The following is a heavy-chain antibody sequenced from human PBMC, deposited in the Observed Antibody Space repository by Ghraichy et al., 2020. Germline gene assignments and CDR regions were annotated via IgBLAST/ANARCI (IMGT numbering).Heavy chain of an antibody. CDR1: GFTFSAYA. J-gene: IGHJ5*02. CDR3: TEGGRGNWFDP. Sequence: GGSLRLSCTASGFTFSAYAMTWVRQAPGKGLEWVSTVSGNGVSTYYVDSVKGRFTVSRDNSKHTLYLQMNSLRADDTAVYYCTEGGRGNWFDPWGQGTLVTVXX. CDR2: VSGNGVST. D-gene: IGHD3-10*01. V-gene: IGHV3-23*01.